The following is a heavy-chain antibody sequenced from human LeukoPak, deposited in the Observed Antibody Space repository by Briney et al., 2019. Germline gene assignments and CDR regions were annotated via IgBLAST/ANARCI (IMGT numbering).Heavy chain of an antibody. CDR2: IKSKTDGGTT. J-gene: IGHJ6*03. D-gene: IGHD2-2*02. CDR1: GFKFYAFW. CDR3: AIVSDCSGTTCYTAYSYYYYMDV. V-gene: IGHV3-15*01. Sequence: GGSLRLSCAASGFKFYAFWMSWVRQTPGKGLEWVGLIKSKTDGGTTDYFAPVKGRFTISRDDSQNTLVLQMDSLTTEDTATYYCAIVSDCSGTTCYTAYSYYYYMDVWGRGTTVTVSS.